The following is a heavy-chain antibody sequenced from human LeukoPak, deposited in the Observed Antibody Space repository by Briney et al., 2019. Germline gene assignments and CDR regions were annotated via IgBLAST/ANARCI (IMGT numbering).Heavy chain of an antibody. CDR3: ARAHYMDV. J-gene: IGHJ6*03. Sequence: GGSLRLSCAASGFIFSNYWMHWVRQAPGEGLVWVSRIKSDGSSTSYADSVKGRFTISRDNAKNTLYLQMNSLRAEDTAVYYCARAHYMDVWGKGTSVTVSS. CDR1: GFIFSNYW. V-gene: IGHV3-74*01. CDR2: IKSDGSST.